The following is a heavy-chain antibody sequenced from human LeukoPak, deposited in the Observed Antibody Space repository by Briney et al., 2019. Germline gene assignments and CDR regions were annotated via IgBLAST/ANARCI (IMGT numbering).Heavy chain of an antibody. CDR2: IYPGDSDT. D-gene: IGHD5-12*01. CDR3: ARRKATIVSGVDY. Sequence: GESLKISCKGSGYSLTSYWIGWVRQMPGKGLEWMGIIYPGDSDTRYSPSFQGQVTISADKSISTAYLQWSSLKASDTAMYYCARRKATIVSGVDYWGQGTLVTVSS. V-gene: IGHV5-51*01. CDR1: GYSLTSYW. J-gene: IGHJ4*02.